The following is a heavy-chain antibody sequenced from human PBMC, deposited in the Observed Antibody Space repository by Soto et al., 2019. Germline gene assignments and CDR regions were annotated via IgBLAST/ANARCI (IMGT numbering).Heavy chain of an antibody. V-gene: IGHV1-18*01. CDR2: ISPYNGDT. Sequence: QVQLVQSGAEVKKPGASVKVSCTTSGYTFTLFGITWVRQAPGQGLEWMGWISPYNGDTKYAEKLDGRVTLTTDTSTDTAYKELTSLTSDDTAEYYCARGGQYRYFDYWGQGTLVTVSS. CDR3: ARGGQYRYFDY. CDR1: GYTFTLFG. J-gene: IGHJ4*02. D-gene: IGHD2-2*02.